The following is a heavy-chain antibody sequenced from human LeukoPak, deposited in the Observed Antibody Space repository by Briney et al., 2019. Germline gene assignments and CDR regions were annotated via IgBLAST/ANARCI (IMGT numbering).Heavy chain of an antibody. D-gene: IGHD2-2*01. CDR2: IRSKAKSYAT. V-gene: IGHV3-73*01. J-gene: IGHJ4*02. CDR1: GFTFSGSA. CDR3: AKGVGGRYCSSTSCYLFDF. Sequence: GGSLRLSCAASGFTFSGSAMHWVRQASGKGLEWVGRIRSKAKSYATAYAASVKGRFTISRDDSKNTLYLQMNSLRAEDTAVYYCAKGVGGRYCSSTSCYLFDFWGQGTLVTVSS.